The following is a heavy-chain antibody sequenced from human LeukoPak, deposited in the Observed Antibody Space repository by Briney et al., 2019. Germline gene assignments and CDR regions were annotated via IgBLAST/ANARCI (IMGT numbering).Heavy chain of an antibody. J-gene: IGHJ4*02. D-gene: IGHD5-12*01. Sequence: GSLRLSCAASGFTFSSSSISWVRQAPGKGLEWVSAITDAVGSTHYADSVKGRFTISSDNSKNTVYLQMNSLRPGDMAVYYCAKEIFSGLLYIDYWGQGTLVTVSS. CDR1: GFTFSSSS. CDR3: AKEIFSGLLYIDY. V-gene: IGHV3-23*01. CDR2: ITDAVGST.